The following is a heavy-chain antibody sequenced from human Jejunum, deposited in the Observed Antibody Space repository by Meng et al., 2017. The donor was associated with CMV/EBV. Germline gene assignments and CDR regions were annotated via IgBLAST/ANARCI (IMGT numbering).Heavy chain of an antibody. CDR1: FTFNTYA. J-gene: IGHJ4*02. D-gene: IGHD3-10*01. V-gene: IGHV3-23*01. CDR2: INGNVDRT. CDR3: AKVSTFAYGPGSYFDY. Sequence: FTFNTYAMTWVRQAPGKGLGWVSGINGNVDRTYYGDSVKGRFTISRDNSKNTSYLQMNSLRGDDTAVYYCAKVSTFAYGPGSYFDYWGQGTLVTVSS.